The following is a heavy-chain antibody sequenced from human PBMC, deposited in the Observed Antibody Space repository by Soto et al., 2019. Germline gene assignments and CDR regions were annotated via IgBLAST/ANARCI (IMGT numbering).Heavy chain of an antibody. CDR3: ARGVTTVTPNFDY. CDR1: GGTFSSYA. D-gene: IGHD4-17*01. J-gene: IGHJ4*02. V-gene: IGHV1-69*13. Sequence: RASVKVSCKASGGTFSSYAISWVRQAPGQGLEWMGGIIPIFGTANYAQKFQGRVTITADESTSTAYMELSSLRSEDTAVYYCARGVTTVTPNFDYWGQGTLVTVSS. CDR2: IIPIFGTA.